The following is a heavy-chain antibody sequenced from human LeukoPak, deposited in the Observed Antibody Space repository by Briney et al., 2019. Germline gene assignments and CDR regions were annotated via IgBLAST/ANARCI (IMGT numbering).Heavy chain of an antibody. CDR1: GFTFSSYW. V-gene: IGHV3-7*01. CDR3: ARARGRYYYDSSGYSNFDY. CDR2: IKQDGSEK. J-gene: IGHJ4*02. Sequence: PGGSLRLSCAASGFTFSSYWMSWVRQAPGKGLEWVANIKQDGSEKYYVDSVKGRFTISRDNAKNSLYLQMNSLRAEDTAVYYCARARGRYYYDSSGYSNFDYWGQGTLVTVSS. D-gene: IGHD3-22*01.